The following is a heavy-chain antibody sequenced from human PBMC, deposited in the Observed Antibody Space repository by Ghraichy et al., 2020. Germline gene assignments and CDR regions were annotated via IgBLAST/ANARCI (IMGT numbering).Heavy chain of an antibody. Sequence: SQTLSLTCTVSGGSISSSSYYWGWIRQPPGKGLEWIGSIYYSGSTYYNPSLKSRVTISVDTSKNQFSLKLSSVTAADTAVYYCASPRSGYYFDYWGQGTLVTVSS. CDR2: IYYSGST. J-gene: IGHJ4*02. CDR3: ASPRSGYYFDY. CDR1: GGSISSSSYY. V-gene: IGHV4-39*01. D-gene: IGHD3-22*01.